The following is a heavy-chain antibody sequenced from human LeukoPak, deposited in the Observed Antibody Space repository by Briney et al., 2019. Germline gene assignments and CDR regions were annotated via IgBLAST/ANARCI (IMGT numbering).Heavy chain of an antibody. J-gene: IGHJ4*02. CDR1: GYSISSGYY. Sequence: SETLSLTCAVSGYSISSGYYWGWIRQPPGEGLEWIGSIYHSGSTYYNPFLKRRVTISVDTSRNQFSLKLSSVTAADTAVYYCARGRGDYSDYWGQGTLVTVSS. D-gene: IGHD3-10*01. CDR3: ARGRGDYSDY. V-gene: IGHV4-38-2*01. CDR2: IYHSGST.